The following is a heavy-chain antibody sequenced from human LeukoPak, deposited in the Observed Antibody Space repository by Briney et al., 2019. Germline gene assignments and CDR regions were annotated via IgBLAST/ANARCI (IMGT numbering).Heavy chain of an antibody. CDR2: FYYTGST. D-gene: IGHD4-11*01. CDR3: ARHQASITTIFDD. Sequence: PSETLSLTCIVSGGSITSYFWSWLRQPPGRPLEWIGYFYYTGSTNSNPSLKSRVTMSLDTSKNQFSLNLRSVTAADTAMYYCARHQASITTIFDDWGQGTLVTVSS. CDR1: GGSITSYF. J-gene: IGHJ4*02. V-gene: IGHV4-59*08.